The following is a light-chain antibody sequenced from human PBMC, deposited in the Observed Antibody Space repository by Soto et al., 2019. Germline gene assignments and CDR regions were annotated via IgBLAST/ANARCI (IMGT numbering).Light chain of an antibody. J-gene: IGKJ4*01. CDR3: QQYSTYHLN. CDR2: DAS. CDR1: QDISNH. Sequence: DIQMAQSPSSLSASVGDRVTITCQASQDISNHLNWYQQKPGKAPKLLIYDASNLETGVPSRFSGSGSGTDFTVTISSLQPEDFETYSCQQYSTYHLNFGGGTKVDI. V-gene: IGKV1-33*01.